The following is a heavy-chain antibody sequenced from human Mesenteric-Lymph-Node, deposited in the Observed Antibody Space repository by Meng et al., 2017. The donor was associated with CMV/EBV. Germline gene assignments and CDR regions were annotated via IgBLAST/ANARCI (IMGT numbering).Heavy chain of an antibody. CDR2: IYHADSDT. Sequence: ISCKGSGYRFTNYWLGWVRQMPGKGLEWMGIIYHADSDTRYSPSFQGQVTISVDRSIDTAYLQWSSLKASDTAMYYCARQGYGDYADYWGQGTLVTVSS. CDR1: GYRFTNYW. D-gene: IGHD4-17*01. V-gene: IGHV5-51*01. CDR3: ARQGYGDYADY. J-gene: IGHJ4*02.